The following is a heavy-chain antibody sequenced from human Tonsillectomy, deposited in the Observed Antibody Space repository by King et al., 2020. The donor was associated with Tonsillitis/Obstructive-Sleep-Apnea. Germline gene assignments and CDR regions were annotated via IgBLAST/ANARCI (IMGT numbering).Heavy chain of an antibody. D-gene: IGHD4-23*01. CDR1: GFTFRTYA. Sequence: VQLVESGGGLVQPGGSLRLSCAASGFTFRTYAMYWVRQAPGKGLEFVSLISSSGSETKYADSVKGRFTISRDNSNNTLYLQMGSLRAEDLAVYFCARVGNPYYYYYYMDVWGKGTTVTVSS. J-gene: IGHJ6*03. V-gene: IGHV3-64*07. CDR3: ARVGNPYYYYYYMDV. CDR2: ISSSGSET.